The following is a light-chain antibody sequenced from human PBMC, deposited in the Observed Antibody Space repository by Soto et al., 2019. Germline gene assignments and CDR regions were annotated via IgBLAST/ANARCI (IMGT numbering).Light chain of an antibody. CDR1: SSNIGAGYD. CDR2: GNS. V-gene: IGLV1-40*01. Sequence: QSVLTQPPSVSGAPGQRVTISCTGSSSNIGAGYDVHWYQQLPGTAPKLLIYGNSNRPSGVPDRFSGSKSGTSASLAITGLQAEDEADYYFQSYYSSLLAHHVFGTGTKLTVL. J-gene: IGLJ1*01. CDR3: QSYYSSLLAHHV.